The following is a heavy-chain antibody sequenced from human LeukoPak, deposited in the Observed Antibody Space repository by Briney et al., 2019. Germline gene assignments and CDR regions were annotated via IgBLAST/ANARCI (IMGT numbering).Heavy chain of an antibody. Sequence: ASVKVSCKASGYTFTSYGISWVRQAPGQGLEWMGWISAYNGNTNYAQKLQGRVTMTTDTSTSTAYMELRSLRSDDTAVYYCARDGVVVVAASLDAFDIWGQGTMVTVSS. CDR2: ISAYNGNT. D-gene: IGHD2-15*01. J-gene: IGHJ3*02. V-gene: IGHV1-18*01. CDR3: ARDGVVVVAASLDAFDI. CDR1: GYTFTSYG.